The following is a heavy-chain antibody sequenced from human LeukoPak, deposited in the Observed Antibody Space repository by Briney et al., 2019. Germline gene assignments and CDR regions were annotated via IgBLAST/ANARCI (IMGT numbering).Heavy chain of an antibody. Sequence: ASVKVSCKASGYTFTGYYMHWARQAPGQGLEWMGWINPNSGGTHYAQKFQDRVTMTRDTSISTAYMELNSLRSDDTAVYYCAREGAAAEDVNWFDPWGQGTLVTVSS. CDR3: AREGAAAEDVNWFDP. CDR2: INPNSGGT. CDR1: GYTFTGYY. J-gene: IGHJ5*02. V-gene: IGHV1-2*02. D-gene: IGHD6-25*01.